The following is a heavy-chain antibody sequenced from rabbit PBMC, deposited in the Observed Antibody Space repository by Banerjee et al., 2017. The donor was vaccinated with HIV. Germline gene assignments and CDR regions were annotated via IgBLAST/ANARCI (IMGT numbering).Heavy chain of an antibody. V-gene: IGHV1S43*01. J-gene: IGHJ4*01. CDR1: GFDLSSFYY. Sequence: QQQLEESGGGLVKPEGSLTLTCKASGFDLSSFYYMCWVRQAPGKGLELIACIYTGGGNTWYASWVNGRFTVSRSTSLNTVDLKMTSLTAADTATYFCARTGYAGYGYTVNAYTFNLWGPGTLVTVS. CDR2: IYTGGGNT. D-gene: IGHD7-1*01. CDR3: ARTGYAGYGYTVNAYTFNL.